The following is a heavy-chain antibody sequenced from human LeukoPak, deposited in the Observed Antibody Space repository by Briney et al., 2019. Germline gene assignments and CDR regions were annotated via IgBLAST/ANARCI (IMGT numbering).Heavy chain of an antibody. Sequence: SETLSLTCAVYGGSFSGYYWSWIRQPPGKGLEWIGEINHSGSTNYNPSLKSRVTISVDTSKSQFSLKLSSVTAADTAVYYCARGFYDFWSGYYKYNWFDPWGQGTLVTVSS. J-gene: IGHJ5*02. CDR2: INHSGST. V-gene: IGHV4-34*01. CDR1: GGSFSGYY. CDR3: ARGFYDFWSGYYKYNWFDP. D-gene: IGHD3-3*01.